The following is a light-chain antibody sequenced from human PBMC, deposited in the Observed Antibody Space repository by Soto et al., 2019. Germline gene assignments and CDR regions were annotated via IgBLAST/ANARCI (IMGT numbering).Light chain of an antibody. Sequence: QSVLTQPASVSGSPGQSITIPCTGTSSDVGGSKYVSWYQQHPGKAPKFLIYEVSKRPSGISVRFSGSKSGNTASLTISGLQADDEADYYCSSYTTTSTLGVFGGGTKLTVL. J-gene: IGLJ2*01. CDR1: SSDVGGSKY. CDR2: EVS. CDR3: SSYTTTSTLGV. V-gene: IGLV2-14*01.